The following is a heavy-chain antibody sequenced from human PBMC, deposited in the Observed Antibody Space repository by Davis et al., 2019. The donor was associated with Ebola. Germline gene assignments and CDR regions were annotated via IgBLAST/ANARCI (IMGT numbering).Heavy chain of an antibody. CDR3: ARDQAKWLVGPVDY. CDR2: INPSGGST. J-gene: IGHJ4*02. V-gene: IGHV1-46*03. D-gene: IGHD6-19*01. Sequence: ASVKVSCKASGYTFIGYYINWVRQAPGQGLEWMGIINPSGGSTSYAQKFQGRVTMTRDTSTSTVYMELSSLRSEDTAVYYCARDQAKWLVGPVDYWGQGTLVTVSS. CDR1: GYTFIGYY.